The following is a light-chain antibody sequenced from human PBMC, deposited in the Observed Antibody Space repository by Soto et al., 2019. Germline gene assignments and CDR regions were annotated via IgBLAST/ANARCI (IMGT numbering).Light chain of an antibody. V-gene: IGKV3D-15*01. J-gene: IGKJ4*01. Sequence: EIVMTQSPATLSVSPGERATLSCRASQSVSSNLAWYQQKPGQAPSLLIYDISARATGIPTRFRGSGSGTEFTLTISGLQSEDFAVYYCQQYNDWPLTVGGGTKVEIK. CDR3: QQYNDWPLT. CDR2: DIS. CDR1: QSVSSN.